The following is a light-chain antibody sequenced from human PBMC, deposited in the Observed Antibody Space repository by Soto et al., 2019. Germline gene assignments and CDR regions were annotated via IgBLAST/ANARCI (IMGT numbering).Light chain of an antibody. Sequence: EIVLTQSPATLSLSPGERAILSCRASQSVSTFLAWFQQKPGQPPRLLIYNASDRATGVPARFSGSGSGTDFTLTISGLEPEDFAVYYCQQRNDWPWTFGQGTKVEMK. J-gene: IGKJ1*01. V-gene: IGKV3-11*01. CDR2: NAS. CDR1: QSVSTF. CDR3: QQRNDWPWT.